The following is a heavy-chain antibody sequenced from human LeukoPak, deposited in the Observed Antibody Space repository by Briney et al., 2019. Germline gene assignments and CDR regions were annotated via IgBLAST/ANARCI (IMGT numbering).Heavy chain of an antibody. D-gene: IGHD5-24*01. CDR2: IYPGDSDT. J-gene: IGHJ4*02. Sequence: GASLKISCKGSGYSFTSYWIGWVRQMPGKGLEWMGIIYPGDSDTRYSPSFQGQVTISADKSISTAYLQWSSLKASDTAMYYCARGRREMATITDYWGQGTLVTVSS. CDR1: GYSFTSYW. CDR3: ARGRREMATITDY. V-gene: IGHV5-51*01.